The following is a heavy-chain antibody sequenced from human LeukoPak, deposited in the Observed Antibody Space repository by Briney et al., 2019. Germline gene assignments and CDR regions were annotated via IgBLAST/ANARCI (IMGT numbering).Heavy chain of an antibody. CDR3: AKDLPPTIMIA. V-gene: IGHV3-30*02. CDR2: IWFDGSSK. CDR1: GFTFSTYG. D-gene: IGHD2-2*02. Sequence: PAGSLRLSCAAYGFTFSTYGMQWVRQAPGKGLEWLSFIWFDGSSKHYADSVKGRFIISRDNSKSTLYLEMNSLRPEDTGVYYCAKDLPPTIMIAWGQGTLVTVSS. J-gene: IGHJ5*02.